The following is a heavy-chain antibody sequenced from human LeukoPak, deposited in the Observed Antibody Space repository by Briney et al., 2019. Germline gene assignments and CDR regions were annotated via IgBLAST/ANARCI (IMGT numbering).Heavy chain of an antibody. D-gene: IGHD3-10*01. Sequence: PSETLSLTCSVSGYSISSGYYWGWVRQPPGKGLEWIGNMYHSGNAYYNPSLKSRVTISIDTSKNQFSLKLSSVTAADTAVYYCAGTYYYGSGSYYPFDYWGQGTLVTVSS. CDR2: MYHSGNA. CDR3: AGTYYYGSGSYYPFDY. CDR1: GYSISSGYY. V-gene: IGHV4-38-2*02. J-gene: IGHJ4*02.